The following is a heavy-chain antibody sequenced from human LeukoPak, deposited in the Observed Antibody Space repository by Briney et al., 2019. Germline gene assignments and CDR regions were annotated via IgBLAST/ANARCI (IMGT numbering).Heavy chain of an antibody. D-gene: IGHD4-17*01. CDR1: GFTLSRYE. CDR3: ARDRAYGDGGY. V-gene: IGHV3-48*03. J-gene: IGHJ4*02. Sequence: GGSLRLSCAASGFTLSRYEMNWVRQAPGKGLEWVSYISSSGSTIYYADSVKGRFTISRDNAKNSLYLQMNSLRAEDTAVYYCARDRAYGDGGYWGQGTLVTVSS. CDR2: ISSSGSTI.